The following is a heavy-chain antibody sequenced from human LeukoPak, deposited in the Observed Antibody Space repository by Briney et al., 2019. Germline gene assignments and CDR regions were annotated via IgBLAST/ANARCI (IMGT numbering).Heavy chain of an antibody. Sequence: PSETLSLTCAVSGGSIISSSYNWGWIRQPPGKGLKWIGTIYHSGTTYYNPSLKSRVTISVDTSKNQFFLKLSSVTAADTAVYYCATVLRGIASSNWFDPWGQGNLVTVSS. D-gene: IGHD2/OR15-2a*01. V-gene: IGHV4-39*01. CDR1: GGSIISSSYN. J-gene: IGHJ5*02. CDR2: IYHSGTT. CDR3: ATVLRGIASSNWFDP.